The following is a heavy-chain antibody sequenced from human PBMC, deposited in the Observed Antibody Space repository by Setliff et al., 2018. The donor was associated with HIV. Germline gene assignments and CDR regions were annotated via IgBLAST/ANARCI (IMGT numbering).Heavy chain of an antibody. CDR3: AREGASSGHAGCFDS. Sequence: GGSLRLSCAASGFSLRNFWMAWVRQAPGKGLEWIANINEDGNKKYHAGSVWGRFTISRDNAKNSLYLQMNSLRVEDTSVYYCAREGASSGHAGCFDSWGQGALVTVSS. V-gene: IGHV3-7*01. CDR1: GFSLRNFW. J-gene: IGHJ4*02. D-gene: IGHD6-19*01. CDR2: INEDGNKK.